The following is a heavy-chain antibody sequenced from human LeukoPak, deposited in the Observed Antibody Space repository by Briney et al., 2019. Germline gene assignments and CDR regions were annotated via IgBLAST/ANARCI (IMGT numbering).Heavy chain of an antibody. CDR3: ARGAFPDLERKLQGSFDP. J-gene: IGHJ5*02. Sequence: SETLSLTCTVSGGSISSYYWSWIRQPPGKGLEWIGSIYYSGSTYYNPSLKSRVTISVDTSKNQFSLKLSSVTAADTAVYYCARGAFPDLERKLQGSFDPWGQGTLVTVSS. D-gene: IGHD4-11*01. CDR2: IYYSGST. CDR1: GGSISSYY. V-gene: IGHV4-59*01.